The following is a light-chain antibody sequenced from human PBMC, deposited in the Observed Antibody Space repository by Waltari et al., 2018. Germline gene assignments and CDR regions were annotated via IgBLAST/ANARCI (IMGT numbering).Light chain of an antibody. J-gene: IGKJ2*01. CDR3: QQCYLTPYT. Sequence: DIVMTQSPDSLAVSLGERATIHCNSSQSVLYSSNNKNYLAWYQQKPGQPPKLLIYWASTRESGVPDRFSGSGSGTDFTLTISSLQAEDVAVYYCQQCYLTPYTFGQGTNLEIK. V-gene: IGKV4-1*01. CDR2: WAS. CDR1: QSVLYSSNNKNY.